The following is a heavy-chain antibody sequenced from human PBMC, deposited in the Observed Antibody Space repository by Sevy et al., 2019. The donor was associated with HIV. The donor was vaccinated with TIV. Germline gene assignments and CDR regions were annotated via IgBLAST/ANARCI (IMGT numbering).Heavy chain of an antibody. D-gene: IGHD3-10*01. V-gene: IGHV3-7*03. CDR2: KKPDGSQK. CDR1: GFTFSNYG. Sequence: GGSLRLSCAASGFTFSNYGMTWFRQAQGKGLEWVANKKPDGSQKYYVDSLKGRFTISRDNAKNSLYLQMGSLTDEDTAVYYCARDRRVEYGGSDYWGQGALVTVSS. J-gene: IGHJ4*02. CDR3: ARDRRVEYGGSDY.